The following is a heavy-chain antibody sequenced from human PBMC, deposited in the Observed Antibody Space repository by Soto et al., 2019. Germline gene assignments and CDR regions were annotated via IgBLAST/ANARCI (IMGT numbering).Heavy chain of an antibody. V-gene: IGHV4-59*01. D-gene: IGHD2-8*01. Sequence: SETLSLTCTVSGGSISSYYWSWIRQPPGKGLEWIGYIYYSGSTNYNPSLKSRVTISVDTSKNQFSLKLSSVTAADTAVYYCARGRGYCTNGVCYRKQDYYYYMDVWGKGTTVTVSS. CDR1: GGSISSYY. J-gene: IGHJ6*03. CDR3: ARGRGYCTNGVCYRKQDYYYYMDV. CDR2: IYYSGST.